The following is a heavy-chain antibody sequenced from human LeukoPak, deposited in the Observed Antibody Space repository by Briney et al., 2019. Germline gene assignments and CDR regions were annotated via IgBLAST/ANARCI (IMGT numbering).Heavy chain of an antibody. CDR1: GYTFTSYG. D-gene: IGHD1-26*01. J-gene: IGHJ5*02. V-gene: IGHV1-18*01. CDR3: ARDNSVGDNAWWFDP. Sequence: ASVKVSCKASGYTFTSYGISWVRQAPGQGLEWVGWISTYNGDTNYEQKFQGRVTMTRDMSTSTDYMELSSLRSEDTAIYYCARDNSVGDNAWWFDPWGQGTLVTVSS. CDR2: ISTYNGDT.